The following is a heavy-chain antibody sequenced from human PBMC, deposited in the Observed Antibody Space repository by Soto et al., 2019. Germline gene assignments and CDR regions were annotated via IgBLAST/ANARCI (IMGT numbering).Heavy chain of an antibody. Sequence: QVRLVQSGSAVRKPGSSVKVSCKASGGTFSSFPISWVRQAPGQGLEWMGGIVPVFGTTIYAQKLQGRVTITADESTNTAFMELSGLRSEDTAIYYCARYIAVSSGWFDPWGQGTLVTVSS. CDR3: ARYIAVSSGWFDP. D-gene: IGHD6-19*01. V-gene: IGHV1-69*01. J-gene: IGHJ5*02. CDR2: IVPVFGTT. CDR1: GGTFSSFP.